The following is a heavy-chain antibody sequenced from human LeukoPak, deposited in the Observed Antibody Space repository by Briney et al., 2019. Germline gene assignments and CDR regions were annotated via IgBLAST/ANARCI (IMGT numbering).Heavy chain of an antibody. CDR3: PKPVRELSSSSWYLAFDI. D-gene: IGHD6-13*01. CDR2: ISGSGGST. V-gene: IGHV3-23*01. CDR1: GFTFSKYA. J-gene: IGHJ3*02. Sequence: RSGGSLRLSCEASGFTFSKYAMTWVRQAPGKGLEWVSSISGSGGSTYYADSVRGRFTISRDNSKNTLYLQMSSLRAEDTAVYYCPKPVRELSSSSWYLAFDIWGQGTMVTVSS.